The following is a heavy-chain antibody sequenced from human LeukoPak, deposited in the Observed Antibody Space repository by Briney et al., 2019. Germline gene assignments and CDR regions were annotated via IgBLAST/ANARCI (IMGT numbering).Heavy chain of an antibody. Sequence: ASVKVSCKASGYTFTGYYMHWVRQAPGQGLKWMGWINPNSGGTNYAQKFQGRVTMTRDTSISTAYMELSRLRSDDTAVYYCARDVEGYSSSWYQIDYWGQGTLVTVSS. CDR1: GYTFTGYY. J-gene: IGHJ4*02. V-gene: IGHV1-2*02. D-gene: IGHD6-13*01. CDR3: ARDVEGYSSSWYQIDY. CDR2: INPNSGGT.